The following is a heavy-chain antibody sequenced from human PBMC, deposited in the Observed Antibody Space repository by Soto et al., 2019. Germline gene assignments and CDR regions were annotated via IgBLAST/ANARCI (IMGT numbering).Heavy chain of an antibody. CDR2: ISHSGST. Sequence: QVKLQKWGAGLLKPSETLSLTCAVYGGAFSGYYWNWIRQSPGQGLEWIGEISHSGSTNYDASLTNRVTISVDTSKNQFSLKLSSVTAADTGVYFCARGLRFYGTRSYATENYYYDYVDVWGKGATVTASS. J-gene: IGHJ6*03. CDR3: ARGLRFYGTRSYATENYYYDYVDV. D-gene: IGHD3-10*01. CDR1: GGAFSGYY. V-gene: IGHV4-34*01.